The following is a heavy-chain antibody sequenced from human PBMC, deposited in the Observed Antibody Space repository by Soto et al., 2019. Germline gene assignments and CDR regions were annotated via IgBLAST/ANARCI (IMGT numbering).Heavy chain of an antibody. V-gene: IGHV4-34*01. J-gene: IGHJ4*02. D-gene: IGHD4-17*01. CDR2: INHSGST. CDR1: GGSFSGYY. Sequence: QVQLQQWGAGLLKPSETLSLTCAVYGGSFSGYYWSWIRQPPGKGLEWIGEINHSGSTNYNPSLKSRVTISEDTSKNQFSLKLSSVTAADTAVYYCARATQRYGVDYWGQGTLVTVSS. CDR3: ARATQRYGVDY.